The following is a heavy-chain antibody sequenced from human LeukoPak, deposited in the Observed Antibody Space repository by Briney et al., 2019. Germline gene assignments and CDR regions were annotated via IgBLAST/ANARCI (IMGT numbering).Heavy chain of an antibody. J-gene: IGHJ3*02. CDR3: ARGRFSSSSYAFDI. CDR2: INWNGGST. V-gene: IGHV3-20*04. CDR1: GFTFDDYG. Sequence: GGSLRLSCAASGFTFDDYGMSWVRQAPGKGLEGVSGINWNGGSTVYADSVKGRFTISRDNAKNSLYLQMNSLRAEDTAVYYCARGRFSSSSYAFDIWGQGTMVTVSS. D-gene: IGHD6-6*01.